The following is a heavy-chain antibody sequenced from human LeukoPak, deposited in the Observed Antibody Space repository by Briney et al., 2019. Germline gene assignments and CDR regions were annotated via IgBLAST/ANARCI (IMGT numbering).Heavy chain of an antibody. V-gene: IGHV1-18*01. Sequence: VSVKVSCKASGYTFHNYGISWVRQAPGQGLEWMGWISPYSGNTDYTERLQGRATMTTDTSTTTAFMELRSLRSDDTAVYYCARTSGVSAAGSPYYFDYWGQGTLVTVSS. J-gene: IGHJ4*02. D-gene: IGHD6-13*01. CDR3: ARTSGVSAAGSPYYFDY. CDR1: GYTFHNYG. CDR2: ISPYSGNT.